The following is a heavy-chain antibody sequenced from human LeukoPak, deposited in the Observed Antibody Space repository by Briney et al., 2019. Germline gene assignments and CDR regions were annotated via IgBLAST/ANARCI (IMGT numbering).Heavy chain of an antibody. V-gene: IGHV3-7*01. CDR3: ARDVGLSGYDLNDY. CDR1: GVTFGTYW. J-gene: IGHJ4*02. CDR2: IKYDGSEK. D-gene: IGHD5-12*01. Sequence: GGSLRLSCVDSGVTFGTYWMTWVRQAPGKGLEGVADIKYDGSEKYYGDSVKGRFTVSRDNAKNSLYLQMNSLRAEDTAMYYCARDVGLSGYDLNDYWGQGTLVTVSS.